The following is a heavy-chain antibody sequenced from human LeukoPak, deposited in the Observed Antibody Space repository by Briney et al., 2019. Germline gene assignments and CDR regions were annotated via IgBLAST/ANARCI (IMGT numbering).Heavy chain of an antibody. Sequence: SETLSLTCTVSGGSISSYYWSWIRQPLGKGLEWSGYIYYSGSTNYNPSLKSRVTISVDTSKNQFSLKLTSVTAEDTAVYYCARTTEGGYTYGYFYYYYMDVWGKGTTVTISS. CDR3: ARTTEGGYTYGYFYYYYMDV. CDR1: GGSISSYY. CDR2: IYYSGST. J-gene: IGHJ6*03. V-gene: IGHV4-59*01. D-gene: IGHD5-18*01.